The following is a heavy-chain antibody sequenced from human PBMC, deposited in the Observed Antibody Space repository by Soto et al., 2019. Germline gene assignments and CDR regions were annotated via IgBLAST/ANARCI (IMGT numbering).Heavy chain of an antibody. CDR1: GFTFSSYA. D-gene: IGHD1-26*01. J-gene: IGHJ4*02. CDR3: ARDKSRANGELTFDY. CDR2: ISYDGSNK. V-gene: IGHV3-30*04. Sequence: GGSLRLSCAASGFTFSSYAMHWVRQAPGKGLEWVAVISYDGSNKYYADSVKGRFTISRDNSKNTLYLQMNSLRAEDTAVYYCARDKSRANGELTFDYWGQGTLVTVSS.